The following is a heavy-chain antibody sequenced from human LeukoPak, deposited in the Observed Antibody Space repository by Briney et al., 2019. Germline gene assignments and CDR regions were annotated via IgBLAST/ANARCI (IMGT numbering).Heavy chain of an antibody. CDR2: IYYSGST. V-gene: IGHV4-59*12. CDR3: ATYGAGGGTFYGDYAQD. J-gene: IGHJ4*02. Sequence: SETLSLTCTVSGGSISSYYWSWIRQPPGKGLEWIGYIYYSGSTNYNPSLKSRVTISVDTSKNQFSLKLSSVTAADTAVYYCATYGAGGGTFYGDYAQDWGQGTLVTVSS. CDR1: GGSISSYY. D-gene: IGHD4-17*01.